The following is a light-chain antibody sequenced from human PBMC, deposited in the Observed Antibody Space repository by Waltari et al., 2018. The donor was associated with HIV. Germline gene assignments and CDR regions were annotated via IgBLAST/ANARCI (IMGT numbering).Light chain of an antibody. CDR3: SSYAGSEVL. V-gene: IGLV2-8*01. J-gene: IGLJ2*01. CDR2: EVT. CDR1: SSDVGAYNY. Sequence: QSALTQPPSASGSPGQSVTISCTGTSSDVGAYNYVSWYQQYPGKAPKLMIYEVTKRPSGVPDRFSGSKSGNTASLTVSGLQAKDEADYYCSSYAGSEVLFGGGTELTVL.